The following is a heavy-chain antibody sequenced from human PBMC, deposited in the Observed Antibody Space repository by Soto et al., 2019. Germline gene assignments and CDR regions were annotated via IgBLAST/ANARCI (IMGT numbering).Heavy chain of an antibody. V-gene: IGHV4-61*01. J-gene: IGHJ4*02. D-gene: IGHD3-3*01. CDR2: VYHTGRT. CDR3: ARDFAYFDS. Sequence: SETPSLTCTVSGGSFKSGSYSWNWIRQPPGKGLEWIGYVYHTGRTSYNPSLKSRVSISMDTSKNQFSLNLDSVTAADTAVYFCARDFAYFDSWGQGTLVTVSS. CDR1: GGSFKSGSYS.